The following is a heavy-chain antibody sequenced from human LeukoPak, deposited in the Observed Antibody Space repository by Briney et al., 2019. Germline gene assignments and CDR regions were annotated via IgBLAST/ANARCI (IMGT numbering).Heavy chain of an antibody. J-gene: IGHJ4*02. CDR2: IYHSGST. V-gene: IGHV4-4*02. Sequence: SETLSLTCAVSVGSTSSSNWWSWVRQPPGKGLEWIGEIYHSGSTNYNPSLKSRVTISVDKSKNQFSLKLSSVTAADTAVYYCARSEDDYGDYGAVDYWGQETLVTVSS. CDR1: VGSTSSSNW. D-gene: IGHD4-17*01. CDR3: ARSEDDYGDYGAVDY.